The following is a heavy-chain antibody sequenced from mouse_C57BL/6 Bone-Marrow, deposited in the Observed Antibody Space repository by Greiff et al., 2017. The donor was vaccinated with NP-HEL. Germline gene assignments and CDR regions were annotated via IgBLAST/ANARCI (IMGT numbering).Heavy chain of an antibody. V-gene: IGHV1-81*01. Sequence: QVQLQQSGAELARPGASVKLSCKASGYTFTSYGISWVKQRTGQGLEWIGEIYPRSGNTYYNEKFKGKATLTADKSYSTAYMELRSLTSEDSAVYFCARSLSYPPFAYWGQGTLVTVSA. J-gene: IGHJ3*01. CDR2: IYPRSGNT. CDR1: GYTFTSYG. CDR3: ARSLSYPPFAY.